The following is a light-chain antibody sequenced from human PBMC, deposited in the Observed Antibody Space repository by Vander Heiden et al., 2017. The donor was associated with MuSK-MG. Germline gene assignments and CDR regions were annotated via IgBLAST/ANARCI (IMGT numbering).Light chain of an antibody. J-gene: IGLJ1*01. CDR2: QDD. V-gene: IGLV3-1*01. CDR1: KVQYKY. Sequence: SYELTQPPSVSVSPGHTVTVTCSGDKVQYKYICWYQQKAGQPPTLVIDQDDKRASGIPERFSGSRSGESATPTISGAQTLDEAYYYCQSWDSSSGCVFGSGTKVTVL. CDR3: QSWDSSSGCV.